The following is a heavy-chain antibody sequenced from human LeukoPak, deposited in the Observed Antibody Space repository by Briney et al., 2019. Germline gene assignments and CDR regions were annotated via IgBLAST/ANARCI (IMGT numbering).Heavy chain of an antibody. CDR3: ARVSRVGATLYYFDY. D-gene: IGHD1-26*01. CDR2: IYRSGST. Sequence: SETLSLPCTVSGGSISSCGYYWSWIRQPPGKGLEWIGYIYRSGSTYYNPSLTSRHTISVDRSKNHFSLKRSSVTAADTAVYSCARVSRVGATLYYFDYWGQGTLVTVSS. J-gene: IGHJ4*02. V-gene: IGHV4-30-2*01. CDR1: GGSISSCGYY.